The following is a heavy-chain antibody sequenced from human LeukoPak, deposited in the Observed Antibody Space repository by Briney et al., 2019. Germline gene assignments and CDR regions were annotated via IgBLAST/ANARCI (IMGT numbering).Heavy chain of an antibody. CDR1: GGTFSSYA. D-gene: IGHD2-2*01. V-gene: IGHV1-69*05. CDR3: ARSEGSGGVVPSNPLTY. CDR2: IIPIFGTA. J-gene: IGHJ4*02. Sequence: GASVKVSCKASGGTFSSYAISWVRQAPGQGLEWMGGIIPIFGTANYAQKFQGRVTITTDESTSTAYMELSSLRSEDTAVYYCARSEGSGGVVPSNPLTYWGQGTLVTVSS.